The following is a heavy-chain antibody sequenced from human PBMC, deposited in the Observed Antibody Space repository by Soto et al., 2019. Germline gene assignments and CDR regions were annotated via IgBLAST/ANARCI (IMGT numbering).Heavy chain of an antibody. D-gene: IGHD2-15*01. Sequence: EVQVVESGGGLVQPGGSLRLSCAASGFTFSSCSMNWVRQAPGKGLEWVSYIRGSSSTKFYADSVKGRFTISRDNARNSLYLQMNSLRAEDPAVYYCARDIDGGGQGTLVTVSS. CDR2: IRGSSSTK. J-gene: IGHJ4*02. CDR3: ARDIDG. CDR1: GFTFSSCS. V-gene: IGHV3-48*01.